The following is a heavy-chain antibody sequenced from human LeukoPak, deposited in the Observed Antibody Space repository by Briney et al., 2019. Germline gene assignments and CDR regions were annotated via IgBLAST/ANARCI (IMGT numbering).Heavy chain of an antibody. CDR2: IYYSGST. D-gene: IGHD1-26*01. CDR3: ARGYSGSYFFDP. J-gene: IGHJ5*02. Sequence: SETLSLTCTVSGGSISSSSYYWGWIRQPPGKGLEWVGSIYYSGSTYYNPSLKGRVTISVDTSKNQFSLKLSSVTAADTAVYYCARGYSGSYFFDPWGQGTLVTVSS. CDR1: GGSISSSSYY. V-gene: IGHV4-39*01.